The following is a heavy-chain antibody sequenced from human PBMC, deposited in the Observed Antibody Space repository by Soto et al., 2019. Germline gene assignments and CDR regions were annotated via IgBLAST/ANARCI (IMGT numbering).Heavy chain of an antibody. V-gene: IGHV3-74*01. CDR2: INSDGSST. J-gene: IGHJ6*02. CDR3: ARVNPYYYYGMDV. CDR1: GFTFSSYW. Sequence: SLRLSCAASGFTFSSYWMHWVRQAPGKGLVWVSRINSDGSSTSYADSVKGRFTISRDNAKNTLYLQMNSLRAEDTAVYYCARVNPYYYYGMDVWGQGTTVTVSS.